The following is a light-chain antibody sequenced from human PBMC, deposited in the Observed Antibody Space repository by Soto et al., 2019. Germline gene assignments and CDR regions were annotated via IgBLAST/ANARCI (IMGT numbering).Light chain of an antibody. Sequence: QSVLTQPPSASGSPGQSVTISCTATSSDVGGYNYVSWYQQHPGKAPKLMIYEVSKRPSGVPDRFSGSKSGNTASLTVSGLQAEDEADYYCSSYAGSNNFVFGTGTKVPS. J-gene: IGLJ1*01. CDR2: EVS. V-gene: IGLV2-8*01. CDR1: SSDVGGYNY. CDR3: SSYAGSNNFV.